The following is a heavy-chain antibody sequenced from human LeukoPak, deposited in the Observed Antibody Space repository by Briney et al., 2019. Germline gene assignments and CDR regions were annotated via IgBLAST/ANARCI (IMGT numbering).Heavy chain of an antibody. CDR1: GFIFTDYW. Sequence: GGSMRLSCAASGFIFTDYWMHWVRQGPGKELVWVARISGDGKRTTYADSVKGRFTISRDNSKNTLYLQMNSLRAEDTAVYYCAAHDYSKTAQPNWFDPWGQGTLVTVSS. V-gene: IGHV3-74*01. D-gene: IGHD4-11*01. CDR3: AAHDYSKTAQPNWFDP. CDR2: ISGDGKRT. J-gene: IGHJ5*02.